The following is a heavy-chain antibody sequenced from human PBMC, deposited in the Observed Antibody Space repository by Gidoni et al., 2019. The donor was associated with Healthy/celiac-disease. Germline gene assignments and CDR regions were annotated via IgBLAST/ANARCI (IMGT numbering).Heavy chain of an antibody. Sequence: QVQLQQWGAGLLKPSETLSLTCAVYGGSFSGYYWSWIRQPPGKGLEWIGEINHSGSTNYNPSLKSRVTISVDTSKNQFSLKLSSVTAADTAVYYCARNEYSSSPFDYWGQGTLVTVSS. CDR1: GGSFSGYY. V-gene: IGHV4-34*01. CDR2: INHSGST. J-gene: IGHJ4*02. D-gene: IGHD6-6*01. CDR3: ARNEYSSSPFDY.